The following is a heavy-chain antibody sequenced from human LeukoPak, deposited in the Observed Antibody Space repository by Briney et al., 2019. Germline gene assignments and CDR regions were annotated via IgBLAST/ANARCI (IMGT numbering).Heavy chain of an antibody. CDR1: GFTFSTYT. CDR2: VSGGGGGT. J-gene: IGHJ5*02. CDR3: AKGGWSSCFDP. V-gene: IGHV3-23*01. Sequence: PGGSLRLSCGASGFTFSTYTMTWVRQAPGKGVEWVSAVSGGGGGTFYADSVKGRFTISRDNSKNTLYLQMNSLTAEDTAVYYCAKGGWSSCFDPWGQGTLVTVSS.